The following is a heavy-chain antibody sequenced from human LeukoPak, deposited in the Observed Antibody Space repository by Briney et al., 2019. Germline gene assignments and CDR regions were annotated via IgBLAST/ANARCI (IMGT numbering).Heavy chain of an antibody. CDR3: ARGPEDRYCSSTSCSDFDY. J-gene: IGHJ4*02. CDR1: GGSFSGYY. CDR2: INHSGST. Sequence: PSETLSLTCAVYGGSFSGYYWSWIRQPPGKGLEWIGEINHSGSTNYNPSLKSRVTTSVDTSKNQFSLKLSSVTAADTAVYYCARGPEDRYCSSTSCSDFDYWGQGTLVTVSS. V-gene: IGHV4-34*01. D-gene: IGHD2-2*01.